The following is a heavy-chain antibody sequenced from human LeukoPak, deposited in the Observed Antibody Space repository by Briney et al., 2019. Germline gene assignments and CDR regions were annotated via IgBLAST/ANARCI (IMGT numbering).Heavy chain of an antibody. CDR2: IYTSGST. V-gene: IGHV4-4*07. CDR1: GGSISSYY. CDR3: ARAIVNSSGYYRDY. Sequence: PSETLSLTCTVSGGSISSYYWSWIRQPAGKGLEWIGRIYTSGSTNYNPSPKSRVTMSVDTSKNQFSLKLSSVTAADTAVYYCARAIVNSSGYYRDYWGQGTLVTVSS. J-gene: IGHJ4*02. D-gene: IGHD3-22*01.